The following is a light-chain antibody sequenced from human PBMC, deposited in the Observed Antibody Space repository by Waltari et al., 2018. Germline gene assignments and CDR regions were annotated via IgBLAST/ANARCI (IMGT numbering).Light chain of an antibody. CDR3: SSYTGDNILL. J-gene: IGLJ3*02. CDR1: SSDIGRYNT. V-gene: IGLV2-14*01. CDR2: EVK. Sequence: QSALTQPASVSGSPGQSITISCTGTSSDIGRYNTVSWYQQYPGKAPQIIIYEVKNRPSGVSTRFSGSTSGNTASLTISALQANDEAYFYGSSYTGDNILLFGGGTKVTVL.